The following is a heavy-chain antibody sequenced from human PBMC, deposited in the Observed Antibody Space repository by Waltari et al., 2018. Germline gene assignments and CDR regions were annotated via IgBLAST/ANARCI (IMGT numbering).Heavy chain of an antibody. V-gene: IGHV4-59*11. CDR1: GGSISSHY. D-gene: IGHD4-17*01. CDR2: IYYSGST. J-gene: IGHJ5*02. Sequence: QVQLQESGPGLVTPSETLSLTCTVSGGSISSHYWSWLRQPPGKGLEWIGYIYYSGSTNYNPSLKSRVTISVDTSKNQFSLKLSSVTAADTAVYYCARLSGGDYFNWFDPWGQGTLVTVSS. CDR3: ARLSGGDYFNWFDP.